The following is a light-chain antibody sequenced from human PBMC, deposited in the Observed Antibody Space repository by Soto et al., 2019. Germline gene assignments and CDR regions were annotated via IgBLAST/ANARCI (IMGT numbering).Light chain of an antibody. Sequence: DIQMTQSPSSVSASVGDRVTITCRASQGMSSWLGWYQQKPGKAPKLLIYAASSLQSVVPSRFSGSGSGTDFTRTISSLQHEDFATYYCQQANSFPFTFGGGTKVEIK. CDR3: QQANSFPFT. CDR2: AAS. CDR1: QGMSSW. J-gene: IGKJ4*01. V-gene: IGKV1D-12*01.